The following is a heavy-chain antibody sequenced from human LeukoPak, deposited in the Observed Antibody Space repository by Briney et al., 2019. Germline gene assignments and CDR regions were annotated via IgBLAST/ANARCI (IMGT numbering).Heavy chain of an antibody. D-gene: IGHD1-26*01. J-gene: IGHJ4*02. CDR2: ISGSGGST. CDR1: GITISRNV. V-gene: IGHV3-23*01. CDR3: AKVILGPTHYFDY. Sequence: AGSLSLTCAASGITISRNVMSWVRQTPGKGLEWVASISGSGGSTCYADSVKGLFTISRDNSKNTMYLQMDSLRAEDTAIYYCAKVILGPTHYFDYWGQGTLVTVSS.